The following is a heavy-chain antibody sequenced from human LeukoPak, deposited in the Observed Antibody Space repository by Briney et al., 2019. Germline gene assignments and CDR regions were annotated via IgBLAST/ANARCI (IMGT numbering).Heavy chain of an antibody. J-gene: IGHJ4*02. V-gene: IGHV3-53*01. CDR1: GFSGSDNY. Sequence: PGGPLRLFCAGSGFSGSDNYMPWLRQAPGKGLEWLSVTYSGRTTYYADSVEGRFTISRDNSKNTLYLQMNSLRTEDTAVYYCAKEGSLGYCSTTSCAFAHWGRGTLVTVSS. D-gene: IGHD2-2*01. CDR3: AKEGSLGYCSTTSCAFAH. CDR2: TYSGRTT.